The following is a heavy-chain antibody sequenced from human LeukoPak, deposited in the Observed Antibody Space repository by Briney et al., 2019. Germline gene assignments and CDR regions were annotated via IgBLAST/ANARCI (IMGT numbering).Heavy chain of an antibody. J-gene: IGHJ6*02. CDR1: GFTFSSYS. CDR2: ISSSSSYI. Sequence: GGSLRLSCAASGFTFSSYSMNCVRQAPGKGLEWVSSISSSSSYIYYADSVKGRFTISRDNAKNSLYLQMNSLRAEDTAVYYCARASRSHGAYYYYYGMDVWGQGTTVTVSS. V-gene: IGHV3-21*01. CDR3: ARASRSHGAYYYYYGMDV. D-gene: IGHD4-17*01.